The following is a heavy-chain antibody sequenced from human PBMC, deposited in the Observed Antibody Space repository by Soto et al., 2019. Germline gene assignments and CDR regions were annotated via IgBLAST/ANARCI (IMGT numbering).Heavy chain of an antibody. V-gene: IGHV1-46*01. J-gene: IGHJ4*02. D-gene: IGHD5-18*01. CDR1: GYTFTSYY. CDR3: ARGRIQLWYPFDY. CDR2: INPSGGGT. Sequence: GPPVKVSCKASGYTFTSYYMHLVRQAPGQGLEWMGMINPSGGGTSYAQKFQGRVTISVDTSKNQFSLKLSSVTAADTAVYYCARGRIQLWYPFDYWGQGTLVTVSS.